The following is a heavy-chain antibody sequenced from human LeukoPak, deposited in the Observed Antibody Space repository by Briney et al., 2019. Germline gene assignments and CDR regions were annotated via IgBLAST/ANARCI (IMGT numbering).Heavy chain of an antibody. CDR1: GFTFDDYA. D-gene: IGHD2-15*01. CDR3: ARDKRSLLNYRYCSGGSCPADGDFDY. J-gene: IGHJ4*02. CDR2: ISWNSGSI. V-gene: IGHV3-9*01. Sequence: SLRLSCAASGFTFDDYAMHWVRQAPGKGLEWVSGISWNSGSIGYADSVKGRFTISRDNAKNSLYLQMNSLRAEDTAVYYCARDKRSLLNYRYCSGGSCPADGDFDYWGQGTLVTVSS.